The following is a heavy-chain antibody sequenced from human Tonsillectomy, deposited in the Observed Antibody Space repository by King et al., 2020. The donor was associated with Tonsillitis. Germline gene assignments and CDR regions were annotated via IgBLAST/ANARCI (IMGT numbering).Heavy chain of an antibody. D-gene: IGHD2-21*02. Sequence: VQLVQSGAEVKKPGSSVKVSCKGSGGTFTNYAISWVRQAPGQGLEWMGRIIPILGIADYAQKFQGRVTITADISTSTAYMELSSLRSEDTAVYYCARTWAGDRSYFDYWGQGTLVTVAS. CDR1: GGTFTNYA. J-gene: IGHJ4*02. CDR3: ARTWAGDRSYFDY. V-gene: IGHV1-69*09. CDR2: IIPILGIA.